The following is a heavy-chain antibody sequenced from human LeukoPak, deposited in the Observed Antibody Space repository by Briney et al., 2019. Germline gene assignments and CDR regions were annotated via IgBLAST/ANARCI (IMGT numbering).Heavy chain of an antibody. CDR2: IYYSGST. CDR3: ASAPTYHYGSGLAGFDP. J-gene: IGHJ5*02. D-gene: IGHD3-10*01. Sequence: SETLSLTCTVSGGSISSGDYYWSWIRQPPGKGLEWIGCIYYSGSTYYNPSLKSRVTISVDTSKNQFSLKLSSVTAADTAVYYCASAPTYHYGSGLAGFDPWGQGTLVTVSS. CDR1: GGSISSGDYY. V-gene: IGHV4-30-4*01.